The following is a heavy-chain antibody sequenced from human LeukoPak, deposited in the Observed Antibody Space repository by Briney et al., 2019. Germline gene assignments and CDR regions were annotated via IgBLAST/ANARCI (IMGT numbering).Heavy chain of an antibody. CDR3: ARGANGMDV. CDR1: GFTFSSYV. J-gene: IGHJ6*02. CDR2: ISSSSSYI. Sequence: GGSLRLSCAASGFTFSSYVMTWVRQAPGKGLEWVSIISSSSSYIYYADSVKGRFTISRDNAKNTLYLQMNSLRVEDTAVYYCARGANGMDVWGQGTTVIVSS. V-gene: IGHV3-21*04.